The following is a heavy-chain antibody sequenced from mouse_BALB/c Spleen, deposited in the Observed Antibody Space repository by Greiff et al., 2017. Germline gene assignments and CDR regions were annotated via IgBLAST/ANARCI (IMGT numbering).Heavy chain of an antibody. CDR1: GFAFSSYD. D-gene: IGHD2-3*01. Sequence: EVKLQESGGGLVKPGGSLKLSCAASGFAFSSYDMSWVRQTPEKRLEWVAYISSGGGSTYYPDTVKGRFTISRDNAKNTLYLQMSSLKSEDTAMYYCARHRGDGSYAMDYWGQGTSVTVSS. J-gene: IGHJ4*01. CDR2: ISSGGGST. CDR3: ARHRGDGSYAMDY. V-gene: IGHV5-12-1*01.